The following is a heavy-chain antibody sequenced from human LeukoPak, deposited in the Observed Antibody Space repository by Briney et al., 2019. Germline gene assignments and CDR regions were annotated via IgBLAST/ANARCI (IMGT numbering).Heavy chain of an antibody. CDR2: IRYDGSNK. CDR1: GFTFSSYG. J-gene: IGHJ6*03. V-gene: IGHV3-30*02. Sequence: GGSLRLSCAASGFTFSSYGMHWVRQAPGKGLEWVAFIRYDGSNKYYAGSVKGRFTISRDNAKNSLYVQMNSLRAEDTAVYYCAREDSSSSGVGYYYYMDVWGKGTTVTVSS. CDR3: AREDSSSSGVGYYYYMDV. D-gene: IGHD6-6*01.